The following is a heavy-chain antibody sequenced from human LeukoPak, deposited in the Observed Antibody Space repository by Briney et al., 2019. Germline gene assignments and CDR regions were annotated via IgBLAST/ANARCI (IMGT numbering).Heavy chain of an antibody. CDR3: ARDRDNVAGTRGYFDY. CDR2: ISGSGGST. J-gene: IGHJ4*02. D-gene: IGHD6-19*01. Sequence: PGGSLRLSCAASGFTFSSYAMSWVRQAPGKGLEWVSGISGSGGSTYYADSVKGRFTISRHNAKNSLYLQMNSLGAEDTAVYYCARDRDNVAGTRGYFDYWGQGTLVTVSS. V-gene: IGHV3-23*01. CDR1: GFTFSSYA.